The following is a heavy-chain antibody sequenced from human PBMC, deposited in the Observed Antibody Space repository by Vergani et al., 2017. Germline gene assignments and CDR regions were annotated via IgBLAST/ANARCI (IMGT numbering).Heavy chain of an antibody. CDR2: IWYDGSNK. V-gene: IGHV3-30*19. D-gene: IGHD2-2*01. CDR1: GFTFSSYG. Sequence: QVQLVESGGGVVQPGRSLRLSCAASGFTFSSYGMHWVRQAPGKGLEWVAVIWYDGSNKYYADSVKGRFTISRDNSKNTLYLQMNSLRAEDTAVYYCARAYCXSTSCHPYYYGMDVWGQGTTVTVSS. CDR3: ARAYCXSTSCHPYYYGMDV. J-gene: IGHJ6*02.